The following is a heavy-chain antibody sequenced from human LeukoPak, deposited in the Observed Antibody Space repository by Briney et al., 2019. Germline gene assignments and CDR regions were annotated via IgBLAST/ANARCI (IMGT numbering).Heavy chain of an antibody. V-gene: IGHV4-39*07. CDR2: IYYSGNT. Sequence: SETLSLTCTVSGGSISSTSYFWGWIRQPPGKGLEWIGSIYYSGNTYYNPSLKSRVTISVDTSKNQFSLKLSSVTAADTAVYYCARDGCMEYSSSCYALDIWGQGTMVTVSS. CDR3: ARDGCMEYSSSCYALDI. CDR1: GGSISSTSYF. D-gene: IGHD6-13*01. J-gene: IGHJ3*02.